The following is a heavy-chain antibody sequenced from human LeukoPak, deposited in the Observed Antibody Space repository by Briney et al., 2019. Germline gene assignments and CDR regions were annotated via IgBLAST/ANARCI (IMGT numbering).Heavy chain of an antibody. D-gene: IGHD6-6*01. CDR1: GFTFSSYW. V-gene: IGHV3-74*01. Sequence: PGGSLRLSCAASGFTFSSYWMNWVRQAPGKGLVWVSRMNSDGSITSYADSVKGRFTISRDNAKNALYLQMNSLRAEDTAVYYCARGGAARPDFWGQGTLVTVSS. CDR2: MNSDGSIT. J-gene: IGHJ4*02. CDR3: ARGGAARPDF.